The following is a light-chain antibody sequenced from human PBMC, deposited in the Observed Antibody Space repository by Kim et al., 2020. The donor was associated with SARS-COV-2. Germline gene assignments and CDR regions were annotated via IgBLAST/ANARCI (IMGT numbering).Light chain of an antibody. V-gene: IGLV3-19*01. CDR3: NSRDNGGDHVE. CDR1: SLRTYY. Sequence: SSELTQDPAVSVALGQTVTITCQGDSLRTYYASWYQQKPGQAPILVIYGKNNRPSGIPDRFSGSSSGNTASLTVTGAQAVDEAVYYCNSRDNGGDHVEIGGGPKL. CDR2: GKN. J-gene: IGLJ2*01.